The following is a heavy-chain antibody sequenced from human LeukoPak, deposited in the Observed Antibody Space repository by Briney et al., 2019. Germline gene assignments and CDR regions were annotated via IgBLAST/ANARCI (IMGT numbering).Heavy chain of an antibody. D-gene: IGHD3-10*01. J-gene: IGHJ6*03. V-gene: IGHV4-34*01. Sequence: SETLSLTCAVHGVSFSGYYWSWIRQPPGKGLEWIGEINHSGSTNYNPSLKSRVTISVDTSKNQFSLKLSSVTAADTAVYYCARGRGGLYYYYYYYMDVWGKGTTVTVSS. CDR2: INHSGST. CDR3: ARGRGGLYYYYYYYMDV. CDR1: GVSFSGYY.